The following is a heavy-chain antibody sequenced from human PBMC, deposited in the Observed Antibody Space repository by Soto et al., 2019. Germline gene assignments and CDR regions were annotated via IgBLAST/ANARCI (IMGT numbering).Heavy chain of an antibody. J-gene: IGHJ6*02. Sequence: PGGSLRLSCAASGFTFSSYAMSWVRQAPGKGLEWVSAISGSGGSTYYADSVKGRFTISRDNSKNTLYLQMNSLRAEDTAVYYCAKDLWFGELEYYYGMDVWGQGTTVTVSS. CDR2: ISGSGGST. V-gene: IGHV3-23*01. D-gene: IGHD3-10*01. CDR1: GFTFSSYA. CDR3: AKDLWFGELEYYYGMDV.